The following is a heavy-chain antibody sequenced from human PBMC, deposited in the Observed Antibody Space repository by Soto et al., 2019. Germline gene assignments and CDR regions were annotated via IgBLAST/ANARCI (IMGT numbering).Heavy chain of an antibody. J-gene: IGHJ4*02. V-gene: IGHV4-59*01. D-gene: IGHD2-2*02. Sequence: QVQLQESGPGLVKPSETLSLTCTVSGGSISSYYWSWIRQPPGKGLEWIGYIYYSGSTKYNPSLNSRVTISVDTSKNQFSLMLSSVTAADTAVYYCARDSGYCSSTSCYNQIDYWGQGTLVTVAS. CDR2: IYYSGST. CDR1: GGSISSYY. CDR3: ARDSGYCSSTSCYNQIDY.